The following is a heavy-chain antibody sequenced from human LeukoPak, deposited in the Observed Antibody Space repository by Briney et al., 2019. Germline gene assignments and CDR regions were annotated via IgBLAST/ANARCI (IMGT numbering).Heavy chain of an antibody. CDR3: ARDSGRGGDFDY. CDR2: IKSDGSST. Sequence: GGSLRLPCAASGFTFSNYWMYWVRQAPGKGLVWVSRIKSDGSSTSYADSVKGRFTISRDNVKNTLNLQMNSLRAEDTAVYYCARDSGRGGDFDYWGQGTLVTVSS. J-gene: IGHJ4*02. V-gene: IGHV3-74*01. D-gene: IGHD3-10*01. CDR1: GFTFSNYW.